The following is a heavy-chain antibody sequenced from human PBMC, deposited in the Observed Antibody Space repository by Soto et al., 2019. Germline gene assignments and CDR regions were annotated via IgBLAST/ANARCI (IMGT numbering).Heavy chain of an antibody. CDR1: GGTFSTYS. J-gene: IGHJ4*02. D-gene: IGHD1-26*01. CDR3: ASSSGNNYGVGTNYYFDY. Sequence: QVQLVQSGAEVKKPGSSVKVSCKTSGGTFSTYSIVWVRQAPGEGLGGRGGIIPIFGTANYAQKFQDRVTITADKSTNTAFMELSSLKSEDTAMYYCASSSGNNYGVGTNYYFDYWGQGTLVTVSS. V-gene: IGHV1-69*06. CDR2: IIPIFGTA.